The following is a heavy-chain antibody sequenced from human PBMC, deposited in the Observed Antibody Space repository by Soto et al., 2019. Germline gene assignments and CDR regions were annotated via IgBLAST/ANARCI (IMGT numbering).Heavy chain of an antibody. D-gene: IGHD1-26*01. CDR2: IYYSGST. CDR3: ASPFSGSLNAFDI. J-gene: IGHJ3*02. V-gene: IGHV4-39*01. Sequence: SSETLSLTXTVSGGSISSSSYYWGWIRQPPGKGLEWIGSIYYSGSTYYNPSLKSRVTISVDTSKNQFSLKLSSVTAADTAVYYCASPFSGSLNAFDIWGQGTMVTVSS. CDR1: GGSISSSSYY.